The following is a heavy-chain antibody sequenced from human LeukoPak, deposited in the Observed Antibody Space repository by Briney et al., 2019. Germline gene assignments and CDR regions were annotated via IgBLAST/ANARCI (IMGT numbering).Heavy chain of an antibody. J-gene: IGHJ4*02. Sequence: GASVKVSCKASGYTFTSYGISWVRQAPGQGLEWMGWISAYNGNTNYAQKLQGRVTMTTDTSTSTAYMELSSLRSEDTAVYYCARDQGYSDYDFCFDYWGQGTLVTVSS. D-gene: IGHD5-12*01. V-gene: IGHV1-18*01. CDR2: ISAYNGNT. CDR1: GYTFTSYG. CDR3: ARDQGYSDYDFCFDY.